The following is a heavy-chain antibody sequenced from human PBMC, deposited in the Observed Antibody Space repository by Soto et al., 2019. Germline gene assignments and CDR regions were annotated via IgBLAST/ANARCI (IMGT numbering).Heavy chain of an antibody. Sequence: SETLSLTCTVSGGSISSSNYYWGWIRQPPGKGLEWIGSIYYSGSTYYNPSLKSRVTISVDTSKNQFSLKLTSVTAADTAVYYCARHINFGSGTYYNPYYYYYGMDVWGQGTTVTVSS. J-gene: IGHJ6*02. CDR3: ARHINFGSGTYYNPYYYYYGMDV. CDR2: IYYSGST. D-gene: IGHD3-10*01. CDR1: GGSISSSNYY. V-gene: IGHV4-39*01.